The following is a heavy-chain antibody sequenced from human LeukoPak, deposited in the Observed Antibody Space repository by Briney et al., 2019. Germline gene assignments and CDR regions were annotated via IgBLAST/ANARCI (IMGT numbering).Heavy chain of an antibody. J-gene: IGHJ4*02. Sequence: GGSLRLSCAASGFTFSDYYMSWIRQAPGKGLEWVSYISSSSSYTNYADSVKGRFTTSRDNAKNSLYLQMNSLRAEDTAVYYCARAYYSSSWRPLGYFDYWGQGTLVTVSS. CDR2: ISSSSSYT. CDR3: ARAYYSSSWRPLGYFDY. D-gene: IGHD6-13*01. V-gene: IGHV3-11*05. CDR1: GFTFSDYY.